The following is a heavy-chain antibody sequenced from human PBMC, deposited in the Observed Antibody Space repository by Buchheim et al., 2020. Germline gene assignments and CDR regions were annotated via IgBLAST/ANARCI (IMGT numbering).Heavy chain of an antibody. CDR1: GFTFRTYA. J-gene: IGHJ6*02. Sequence: EVQLLESGGGLVQSGGSLRLSCAASGFTFRTYAMSWVRQAPGKGLEWVSAISGSGGSTYYADSVKGRFTISRDNSKNTLYLQMNSLRAEDTAVYYCARGAGCSSTSCYDNYYYGMDVWGQGTT. V-gene: IGHV3-23*01. CDR2: ISGSGGST. D-gene: IGHD2-2*01. CDR3: ARGAGCSSTSCYDNYYYGMDV.